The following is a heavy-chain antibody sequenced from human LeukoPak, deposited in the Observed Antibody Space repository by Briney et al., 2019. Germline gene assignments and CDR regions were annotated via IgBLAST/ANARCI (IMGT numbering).Heavy chain of an antibody. CDR2: ISYDGSNK. CDR1: GFTFSSYA. J-gene: IGHJ4*02. CDR3: AKSDPYDSSGYYRSYYFDY. V-gene: IGHV3-30*04. D-gene: IGHD3-22*01. Sequence: GRSLRLSCAASGFTFSSYAMHWVRQAPGKGLEWVAVISYDGSNKYYADSVKGRFTISRDNSKNTLYLQMNSLRAEDTAVYYCAKSDPYDSSGYYRSYYFDYWGQGTLVTVSS.